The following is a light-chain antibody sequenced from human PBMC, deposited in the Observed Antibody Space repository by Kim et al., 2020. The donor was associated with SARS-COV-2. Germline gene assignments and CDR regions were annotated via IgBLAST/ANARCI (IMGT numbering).Light chain of an antibody. CDR1: QDINIY. Sequence: DIQMTQSPSSLSASVGDRVTITCRASQDINIYLAWFQQRPGRAPKSLIYGASILQSGVPSGFSGSGSGTDFTLTINNLQPEDFATYYCQQYYTFPFTFGGGTKVDIK. CDR2: GAS. J-gene: IGKJ4*01. V-gene: IGKV1-16*01. CDR3: QQYYTFPFT.